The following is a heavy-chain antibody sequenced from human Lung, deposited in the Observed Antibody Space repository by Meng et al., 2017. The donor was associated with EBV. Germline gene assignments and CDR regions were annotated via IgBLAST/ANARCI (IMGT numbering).Heavy chain of an antibody. CDR1: GFSFGGYG. Sequence: QVQLVESGGGVVQPGGSLTLSCVASGFSFGGYGLHWVRQAPGKGLEWVSFISHDGRNTDYAESVKGRFAISRDKSKSTMYLQMNNLRPEDTAIYYCARVRSLMITSGGFAYWGQGTLVTVSS. CDR2: ISHDGRNT. CDR3: ARVRSLMITSGGFAY. V-gene: IGHV3-30*09. D-gene: IGHD3-16*01. J-gene: IGHJ4*02.